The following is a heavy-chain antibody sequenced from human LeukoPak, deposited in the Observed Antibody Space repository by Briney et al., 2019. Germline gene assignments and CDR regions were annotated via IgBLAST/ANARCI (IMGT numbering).Heavy chain of an antibody. J-gene: IGHJ4*02. CDR1: GYTFNSYG. CDR3: ARVHSAQWLVGFNFDY. CDR2: ISVYNGHK. V-gene: IGHV1-18*01. D-gene: IGHD6-19*01. Sequence: ASSVNVSCKASGYTFNSYGITWVRQAPGQGLEWMGWISVYNGHKNYAQKFQGRVTMTTNTSTSTAYMEVRSLRSDDTAVYYCARVHSAQWLVGFNFDYWGQGTLVTVSS.